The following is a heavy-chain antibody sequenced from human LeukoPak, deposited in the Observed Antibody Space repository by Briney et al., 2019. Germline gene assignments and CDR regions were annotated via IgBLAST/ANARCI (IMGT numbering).Heavy chain of an antibody. J-gene: IGHJ4*02. Sequence: ASVKVSCKASGYTFNDFAINWVRQAPGQGLEWMGWISGFNGNTKYPQNLQGSVTMTIDTSTSTAYMEVKNLRSDDTAVYYCAGDHGGYSPYWGQGTLVTVSS. D-gene: IGHD3-22*01. CDR1: GYTFNDFA. V-gene: IGHV1-18*04. CDR3: AGDHGGYSPY. CDR2: ISGFNGNT.